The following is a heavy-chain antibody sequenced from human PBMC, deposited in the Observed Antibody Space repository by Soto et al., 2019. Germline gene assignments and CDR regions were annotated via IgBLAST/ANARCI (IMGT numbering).Heavy chain of an antibody. J-gene: IGHJ5*02. CDR3: ARDPVGGNWFDP. CDR1: GYTFTRHG. Sequence: ASVKVSCKASGYTFTRHGISWVRQAPGQGLEWMGGISGYNGTTNYAQKLQGRVTMTTDTSTSTAYMELRSLRSDDTAVYYCARDPVGGNWFDPWGQGTLVTVSS. CDR2: ISGYNGTT. D-gene: IGHD1-26*01. V-gene: IGHV1-18*01.